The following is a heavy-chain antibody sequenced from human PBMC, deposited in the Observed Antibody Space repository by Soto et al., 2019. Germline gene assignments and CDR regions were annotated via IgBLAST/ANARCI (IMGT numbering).Heavy chain of an antibody. V-gene: IGHV3-74*01. Sequence: GGSLRLSCAASQFSFSSYWMHWVRQVPGKGPAWVSRINHDGSKTEYADSVKGRFTISRDNTNNTLYLQMNSLRVEDTAMYYCVREPWGFSGAWYDYWGQGTLVTVSS. CDR1: QFSFSSYW. CDR2: INHDGSKT. J-gene: IGHJ4*02. D-gene: IGHD6-13*01. CDR3: VREPWGFSGAWYDY.